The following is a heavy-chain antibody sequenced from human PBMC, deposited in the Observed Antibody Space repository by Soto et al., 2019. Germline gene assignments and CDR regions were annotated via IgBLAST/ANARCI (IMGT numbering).Heavy chain of an antibody. D-gene: IGHD2-2*01. Sequence: GGSLRLSCAGSGFTFSIYSMNWVRQAPGKGLEWVSSISSSSSYIYYADSVKGRFTISRDNAKNSLYLQMNSLRAEDTAVYYCASSGYQLPPHYWGQGTLVTVSS. CDR2: ISSSSSYI. CDR3: ASSGYQLPPHY. J-gene: IGHJ4*02. CDR1: GFTFSIYS. V-gene: IGHV3-21*01.